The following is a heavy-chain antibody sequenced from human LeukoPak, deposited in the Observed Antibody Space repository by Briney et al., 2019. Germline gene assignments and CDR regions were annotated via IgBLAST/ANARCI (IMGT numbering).Heavy chain of an antibody. Sequence: GGSLRLSCAASGFTVSSNYMSWVRQAPGKGLEWVSVIYSGGSTYYADSVKGRFTISRDNSKNTLYLQMNSLRAEDTAVYYCARTNYYDSSGRGSFDYWGQGTLVTVSS. J-gene: IGHJ4*02. CDR1: GFTVSSNY. CDR2: IYSGGST. D-gene: IGHD3-22*01. CDR3: ARTNYYDSSGRGSFDY. V-gene: IGHV3-66*01.